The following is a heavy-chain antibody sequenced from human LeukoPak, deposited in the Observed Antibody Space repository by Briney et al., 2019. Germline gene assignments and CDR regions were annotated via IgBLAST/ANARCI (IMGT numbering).Heavy chain of an antibody. CDR1: GGSISSYY. J-gene: IGHJ4*02. Sequence: SETLSLTCTVSGGSISSYYWSWIRQPPGKGPEWIGYIYYSGSTNYNPSLKSRVTISVDTSKNQFSLKLSSVTAADTAVYYCARVRGVPYYFDYWGQGTLVTVSS. CDR2: IYYSGST. CDR3: ARVRGVPYYFDY. D-gene: IGHD3-10*01. V-gene: IGHV4-59*01.